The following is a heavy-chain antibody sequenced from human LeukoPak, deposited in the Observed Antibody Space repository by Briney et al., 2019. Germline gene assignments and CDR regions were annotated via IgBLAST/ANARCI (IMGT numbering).Heavy chain of an antibody. V-gene: IGHV4-59*01. CDR2: IYYSGST. D-gene: IGHD3-22*01. CDR1: GGSISSYY. J-gene: IGHJ4*02. Sequence: NPSETLSLTCTVSGGSISSYYWSWIRQPPGKGLEWIGYIYYSGSTNYNPSLKSRVTISVDTSKNQFSLKLSSVTAADTALYYCARRYYYDSSGYQYYFDYWGQGTLVTVSS. CDR3: ARRYYYDSSGYQYYFDY.